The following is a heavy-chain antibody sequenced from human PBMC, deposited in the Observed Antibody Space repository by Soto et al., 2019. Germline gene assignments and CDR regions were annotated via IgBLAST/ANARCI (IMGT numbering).Heavy chain of an antibody. CDR1: GLSFGIYT. V-gene: IGHV3-49*03. D-gene: IGHD2-2*01. J-gene: IGHJ4*02. CDR3: CSPKPSYATSLYYFDN. CDR2: IRGEAYGGTT. Sequence: PGGSLRLSCSASGLSFGIYTISWFRQAPGKGLEWVGFIRGEAYGGTTEYAASVKGRFTISRDDSKGIAYLQMNSLKTEDTAAYYCCSPKPSYATSLYYFDNWGQGTLVTVSS.